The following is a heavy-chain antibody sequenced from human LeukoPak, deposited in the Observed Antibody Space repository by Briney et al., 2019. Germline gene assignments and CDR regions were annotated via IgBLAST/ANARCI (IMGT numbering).Heavy chain of an antibody. CDR1: GYTFTSYD. CDR3: ARGFMVRGVFLFDY. J-gene: IGHJ4*02. V-gene: IGHV1-8*01. D-gene: IGHD3-10*01. Sequence: GASVKVSCTASGYTFTSYDINWVRQATGQGLEWVGWMNPNSGNTGYAQKFQGRVTMTRNTSISTAYMELSSLRSEDTAVYYCARGFMVRGVFLFDYWGQGTLVTVSS. CDR2: MNPNSGNT.